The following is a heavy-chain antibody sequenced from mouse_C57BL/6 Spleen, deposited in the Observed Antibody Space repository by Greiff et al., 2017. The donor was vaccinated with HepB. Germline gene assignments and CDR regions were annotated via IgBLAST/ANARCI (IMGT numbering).Heavy chain of an antibody. J-gene: IGHJ2*01. CDR1: GFTFSSYG. CDR3: ASLLWLPYYFDY. D-gene: IGHD2-2*01. CDR2: ISSGGSYT. V-gene: IGHV5-6*01. Sequence: EVMLVESGGDLVKPGGSLKLSCAASGFTFSSYGMSWVRQTPDKRLGWVATISSGGSYTYYPDSVKGRFTISRDNAKNTLYLQMSSLKSEDTAMYYCASLLWLPYYFDYWGQGTTLTVSS.